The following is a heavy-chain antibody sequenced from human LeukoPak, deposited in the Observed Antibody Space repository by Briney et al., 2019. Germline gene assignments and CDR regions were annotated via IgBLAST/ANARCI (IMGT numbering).Heavy chain of an antibody. J-gene: IGHJ6*03. CDR1: GGSISSYY. Sequence: SETLSLTCTVSGGSISSYYWSWIRQPPGKGLEWIGYIYTSGSTNYNPSLKSRVTISVETSKNQFSLTLSSVTAAATAGYYCARLQYSSPPRWVYYYYMDVWGKGTTVTVSS. CDR2: IYTSGST. D-gene: IGHD6-6*01. CDR3: ARLQYSSPPRWVYYYYMDV. V-gene: IGHV4-4*09.